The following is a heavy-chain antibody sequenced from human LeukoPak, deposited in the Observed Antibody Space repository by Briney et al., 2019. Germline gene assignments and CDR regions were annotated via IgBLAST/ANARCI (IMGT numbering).Heavy chain of an antibody. D-gene: IGHD4-17*01. J-gene: IGHJ6*02. Sequence: GASVKVSCKVSGYTLTELSMHWVRQAPGKGLEWMGGFDPEDGETIYAQKFQGRVTMTEDTSTDTAYMELSNLRSEDTAVYYCATDSFLSTVTTVYYYGMDVWGQGTTVTVSS. CDR3: ATDSFLSTVTTVYYYGMDV. CDR2: FDPEDGET. CDR1: GYTLTELS. V-gene: IGHV1-24*01.